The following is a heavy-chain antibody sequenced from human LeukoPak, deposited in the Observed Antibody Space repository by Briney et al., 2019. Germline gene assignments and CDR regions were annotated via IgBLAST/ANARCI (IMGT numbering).Heavy chain of an antibody. CDR3: ARDDSGYFDY. V-gene: IGHV4-31*03. Sequence: PSETLSLTCTVSGVSISSGGYYWRWIRQHPGQGLEWIGYIYYSGSTYYNPSLKSRVTISVDTSKNQFSLKLSSVTAADTAVYYCARDDSGYFDYWGQGTLVTVSS. J-gene: IGHJ4*02. D-gene: IGHD2-21*01. CDR2: IYYSGST. CDR1: GVSISSGGYY.